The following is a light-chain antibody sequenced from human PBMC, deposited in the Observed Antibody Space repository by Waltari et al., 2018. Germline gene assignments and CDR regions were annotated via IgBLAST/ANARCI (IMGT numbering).Light chain of an antibody. CDR2: DDS. CDR3: QLWDTSNDRVV. J-gene: IGLJ3*02. CDR1: NIERES. Sequence: SIMLSQPPSLSVAPGQTARITCGGNNIERESVHWYQQKPGPAPLVVLYDDSARPSGIPRRVSGSNSGNKATLTISRVEAGDEADYYCQLWDTSNDRVVFGGGT. V-gene: IGLV3-21*02.